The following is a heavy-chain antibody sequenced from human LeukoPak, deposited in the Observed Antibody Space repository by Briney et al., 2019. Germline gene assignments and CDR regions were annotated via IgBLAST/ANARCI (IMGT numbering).Heavy chain of an antibody. J-gene: IGHJ6*02. CDR3: AKDGSAYDSSGYYYYYGMDV. Sequence: GGSLRLSCAASGFTFSSYGMHWVRQAPGKGLEWVAVISYDGSNKYYADSVKGRFTISRDNSKNTLYLQMNSLRAEDTAVYYCAKDGSAYDSSGYYYYYGMDVWGQGTTVTVSS. CDR1: GFTFSSYG. CDR2: ISYDGSNK. V-gene: IGHV3-30*18. D-gene: IGHD3-22*01.